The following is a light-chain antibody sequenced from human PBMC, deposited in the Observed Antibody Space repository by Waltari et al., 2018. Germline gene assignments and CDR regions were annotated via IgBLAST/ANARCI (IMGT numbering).Light chain of an antibody. CDR1: RTNIARNT. CDR3: ATWDDSLNGVI. Sequence: VLTQPPSVSGTHGQRGSISCYGSRTNIARNTVNGYQHLPGAAPHVLIYINKERPSGVPGRFSGSQSGTSASLAISGLRSEDEADYYCATWDDSLNGVIFGGGT. V-gene: IGLV1-44*01. J-gene: IGLJ2*01. CDR2: INK.